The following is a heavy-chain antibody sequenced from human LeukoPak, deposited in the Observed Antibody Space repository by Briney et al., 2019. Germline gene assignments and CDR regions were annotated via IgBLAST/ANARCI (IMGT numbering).Heavy chain of an antibody. CDR1: GFTFSSYS. D-gene: IGHD6-19*01. Sequence: GGSLRLSCAASGFTFSSYSMNWVRQAPGKGLEWVSSISSSSSYIYYADSVKGRFTISRDNAKNSLYLQMNSLRAEDTAVYYCARVLAVADIPDYWGQGTLVTVSS. V-gene: IGHV3-21*04. CDR3: ARVLAVADIPDY. J-gene: IGHJ4*02. CDR2: ISSSSSYI.